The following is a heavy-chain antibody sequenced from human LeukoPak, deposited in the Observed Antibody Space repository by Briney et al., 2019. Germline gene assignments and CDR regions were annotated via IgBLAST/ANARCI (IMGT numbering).Heavy chain of an antibody. CDR2: INTSGGST. Sequence: GASVKVSCKASGYTFTSYYMHWVRQAPGQGLEWMGIINTSGGSTSYAQKFQGGVTMTRDTSTSTVYMELSSLRSEDTAVYYCARSGYCSGGSCYFFDYWGQGTLVTVCS. J-gene: IGHJ4*02. V-gene: IGHV1-46*01. CDR3: ARSGYCSGGSCYFFDY. CDR1: GYTFTSYY. D-gene: IGHD2-15*01.